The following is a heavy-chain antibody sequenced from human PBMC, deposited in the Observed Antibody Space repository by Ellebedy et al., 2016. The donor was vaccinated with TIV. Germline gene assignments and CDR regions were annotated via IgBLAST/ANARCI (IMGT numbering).Heavy chain of an antibody. CDR1: GFTFSPYS. D-gene: IGHD3-9*01. J-gene: IGHJ4*02. CDR3: ATDRGYFNFDY. V-gene: IGHV3-23*01. Sequence: GESLKISCAASGFTFSPYSMAWVRLAPGKGLEWASGIVGSGAQKYADSVKGRFTISRDNAKNSLYLQMNSLRADETAVYYWATDRGYFNFDYWGQGSLITVSS. CDR2: IVGSGA.